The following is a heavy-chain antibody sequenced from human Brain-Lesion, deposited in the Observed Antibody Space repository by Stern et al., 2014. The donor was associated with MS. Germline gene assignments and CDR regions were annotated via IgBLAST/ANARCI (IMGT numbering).Heavy chain of an antibody. J-gene: IGHJ4*02. V-gene: IGHV3-53*01. CDR2: MYSRGGT. CDR3: ARKTDTAVGGDY. D-gene: IGHD5-18*01. Sequence: EVHLVESGGGLIQPGGSLRLSCAASGFSFSTNVMSWVRQAPGKGLEWVSLMYSRGGTNYADSVKGRFPISRDSSKNTLYLQMSDLRAEDTAVYYCARKTDTAVGGDYWGPGTLVTVSS. CDR1: GFSFSTNV.